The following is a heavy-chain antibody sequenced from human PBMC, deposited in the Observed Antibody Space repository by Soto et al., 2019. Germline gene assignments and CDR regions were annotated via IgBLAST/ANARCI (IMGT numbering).Heavy chain of an antibody. CDR1: DDFISSYY. J-gene: IGHJ6*02. CDR2: VSTNGAT. Sequence: SETLSLTCSVSDDFISSYYWNWIRQPAGKGLEWIGRVSTNGATNYNPSLESRVTMSVDTSKNQFSLKLTSVTAADTAVYFCARADYEILTGSYAMDVWGQGTTVTVSS. D-gene: IGHD3-9*01. CDR3: ARADYEILTGSYAMDV. V-gene: IGHV4-4*07.